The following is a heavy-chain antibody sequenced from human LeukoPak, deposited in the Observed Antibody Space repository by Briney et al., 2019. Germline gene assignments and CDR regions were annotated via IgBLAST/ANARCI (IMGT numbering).Heavy chain of an antibody. Sequence: SETLSLTRTVSGGSISSYYWSWIRQPPGKGLEWIGYIYYSGSTNYNPSLKSRVTISVDTSKNQFSLKLSSVTAADTAVYYCARGRWDGYNYDYWGQGTLVTVSS. CDR1: GGSISSYY. D-gene: IGHD5-24*01. CDR2: IYYSGST. CDR3: ARGRWDGYNYDY. V-gene: IGHV4-59*08. J-gene: IGHJ4*02.